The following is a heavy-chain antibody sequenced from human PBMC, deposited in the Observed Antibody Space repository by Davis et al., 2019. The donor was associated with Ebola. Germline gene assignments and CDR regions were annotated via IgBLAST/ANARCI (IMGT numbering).Heavy chain of an antibody. Sequence: MPSETLSLTCTVSGYSISSGYYWGWIRQPPGKGLEWIGEINHSGSTNYNPSLKSRVTISVDTSKNQFSLKLSSVTAADTAVYYCARSSRSYCTNGVCYPYYFDYWGQGTLVTVSS. J-gene: IGHJ4*02. V-gene: IGHV4-38-2*02. D-gene: IGHD2-8*01. CDR3: ARSSRSYCTNGVCYPYYFDY. CDR2: INHSGST. CDR1: GYSISSGYY.